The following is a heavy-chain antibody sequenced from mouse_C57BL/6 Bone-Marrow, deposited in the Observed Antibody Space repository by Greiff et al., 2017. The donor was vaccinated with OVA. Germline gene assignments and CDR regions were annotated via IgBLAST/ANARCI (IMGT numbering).Heavy chain of an antibody. Sequence: QVQLKQSGPELVKPGASVKISCKASGYAFSSSWMNWVKQRPGKGLEWIGRIYPGDGDTNYNGKFKGKATLTADKSSSTAYMQLSSLTSEDSAVYFCARGYDYVAWFAYWGQGTLVTVSA. CDR3: ARGYDYVAWFAY. CDR1: GYAFSSSW. CDR2: IYPGDGDT. D-gene: IGHD2-4*01. V-gene: IGHV1-82*01. J-gene: IGHJ3*01.